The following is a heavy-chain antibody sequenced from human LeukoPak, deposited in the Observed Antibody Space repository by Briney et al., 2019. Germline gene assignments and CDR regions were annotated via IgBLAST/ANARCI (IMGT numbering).Heavy chain of an antibody. D-gene: IGHD6-19*01. CDR1: RFTFSSYA. CDR2: ISSNGGSA. V-gene: IGHV3-64*01. Sequence: GGSLRLSCAASRFTFSSYAMHWVRQAPGKGLEYVSAISSNGGSAYYANSVKGRFTISRDNSKNTLYLQMGSLRAEDMAVYYCARGVLARGSSGWYFDYWGQGTLVTVSS. J-gene: IGHJ4*02. CDR3: ARGVLARGSSGWYFDY.